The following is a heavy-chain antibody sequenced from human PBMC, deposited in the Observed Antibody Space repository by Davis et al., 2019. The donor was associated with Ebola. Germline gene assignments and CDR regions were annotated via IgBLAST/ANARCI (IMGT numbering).Heavy chain of an antibody. V-gene: IGHV1-24*01. D-gene: IGHD3-22*01. CDR2: FDPEDGEI. Sequence: ASVKVSCKVSPYSLTVLALQWVRQAPGKGLEWMGGFDPEDGEIVYAQKFQGRVTMTEDTSTDTAYMELSSLRSGDTAIYYCATVRAHNRHDNWGQGTLVTVAS. CDR1: PYSLTVLA. CDR3: ATVRAHNRHDN. J-gene: IGHJ4*02.